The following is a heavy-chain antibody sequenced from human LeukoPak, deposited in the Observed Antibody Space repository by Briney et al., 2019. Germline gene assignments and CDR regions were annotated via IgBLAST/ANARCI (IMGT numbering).Heavy chain of an antibody. Sequence: SETLSLTCTVSGGSVSGSSIVNYYWNWIRQPPGKGLEWIGYVPYSGETNFNPSLRSRVTMSVDTSKNHISLKLSSVNAADTAVYYCARGGMSTYYDSGGYYSYWGQGTLVTVSS. V-gene: IGHV4-61*03. D-gene: IGHD3-22*01. CDR3: ARGGMSTYYDSGGYYSY. CDR2: VPYSGET. CDR1: GGSVSGSSIVNYY. J-gene: IGHJ4*02.